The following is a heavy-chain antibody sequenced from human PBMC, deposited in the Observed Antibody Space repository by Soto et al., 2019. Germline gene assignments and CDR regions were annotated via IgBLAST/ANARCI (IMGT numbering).Heavy chain of an antibody. CDR2: IAYDGSKK. V-gene: IGHV3-30*18. CDR1: GFTFSSSG. Sequence: QVQLVESGGGVVQPGRSLRLSCAASGFTFSSSGMHWVRQAPGKGLEWVAVIAYDGSKKYYADSLKGRFTISRDNSKDTVYLQMNSLRAEDTAVYYCAKEGCSSTSCVAFLYVWGRGTTVTVSS. J-gene: IGHJ6*02. CDR3: AKEGCSSTSCVAFLYV. D-gene: IGHD2-2*01.